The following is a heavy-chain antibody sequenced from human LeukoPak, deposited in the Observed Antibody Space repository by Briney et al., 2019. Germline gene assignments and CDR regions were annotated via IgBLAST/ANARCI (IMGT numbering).Heavy chain of an antibody. CDR1: GYTFTSYD. V-gene: IGHV1-2*02. CDR2: MNPNSGGT. CDR3: ARDSGYVWGTYQED. J-gene: IGHJ4*02. Sequence: GASVKVSCKASGYTFTSYDINWVRQATGQGLEWMGWMNPNSGGTNYAQKFQGRVTMTRDTSISTAYMELSRLRSDDTAVYYCARDSGYVWGTYQEDWGQGTLVTVSS. D-gene: IGHD3-16*02.